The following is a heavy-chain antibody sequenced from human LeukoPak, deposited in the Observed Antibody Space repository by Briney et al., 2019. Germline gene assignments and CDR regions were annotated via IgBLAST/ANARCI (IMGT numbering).Heavy chain of an antibody. Sequence: ASVKVSCKASGGTFSSYAISWVRQAPGHGLEWMGGIIPIFGTANYAQKFQGRVTITADESTSTAYMELSSLRSEDTAVYYCARDGGGWFDPWGQGTLVTVSS. V-gene: IGHV1-69*01. CDR1: GGTFSSYA. D-gene: IGHD3-16*01. CDR2: IIPIFGTA. J-gene: IGHJ5*02. CDR3: ARDGGGWFDP.